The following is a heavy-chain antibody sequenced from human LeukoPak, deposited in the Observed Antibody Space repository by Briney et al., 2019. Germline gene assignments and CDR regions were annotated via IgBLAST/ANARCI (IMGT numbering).Heavy chain of an antibody. CDR2: FDPEDGET. Sequence: GASVKVSCKVSGYTLTELSVHWVRQAPGKGLEWMGGFDPEDGETIYAQKFQGRVTMTEDTSTDTAYMELSSLRSEDTAVYYCATIYNWNYGGGFWFDPWGQGTLVTVSS. CDR3: ATIYNWNYGGGFWFDP. D-gene: IGHD1-7*01. V-gene: IGHV1-24*01. J-gene: IGHJ5*02. CDR1: GYTLTELS.